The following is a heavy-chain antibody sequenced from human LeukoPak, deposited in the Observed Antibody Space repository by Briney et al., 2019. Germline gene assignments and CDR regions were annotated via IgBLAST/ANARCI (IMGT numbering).Heavy chain of an antibody. D-gene: IGHD3-10*01. CDR2: ISYDGSNK. CDR1: VSDFSYYG. J-gene: IGHJ4*02. CDR3: AKDKYYYGSGGEFDH. Sequence: GGSLLFSSAASVSDFSYYGMHWLRQARGRVLEWVALISYDGSNKYYADSVKGRFTISRDTSKNTVFLQMNSLRTEETAVYYCAKDKYYYGSGGEFDHGGQGTLVTGSS. V-gene: IGHV3-30*18.